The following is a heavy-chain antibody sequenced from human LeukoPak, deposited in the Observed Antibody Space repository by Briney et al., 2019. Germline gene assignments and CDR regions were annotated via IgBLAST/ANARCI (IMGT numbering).Heavy chain of an antibody. D-gene: IGHD2-2*01. CDR3: TRRCCSSTSCPLSACGMDV. V-gene: IGHV3-73*01. CDR2: IRSKANSYAT. J-gene: IGHJ6*02. Sequence: GGSLRLSCAASGFTFSGSAMHWVRQASGKGLEWDGRIRSKANSYATEYAASVKGRFTISRDDSKNTAYLQMNSLKTEDTAVYYCTRRCCSSTSCPLSACGMDVWGQGTTVTVSS. CDR1: GFTFSGSA.